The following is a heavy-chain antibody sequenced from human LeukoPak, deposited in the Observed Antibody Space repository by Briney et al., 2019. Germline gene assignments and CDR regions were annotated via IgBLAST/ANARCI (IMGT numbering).Heavy chain of an antibody. CDR2: IYYSGST. CDR1: GGSISSSSYY. CDR3: ARLGGGDYVFDY. V-gene: IGHV4-39*01. Sequence: PSETLSLTCTVSGGSISSSSYYWGWIRQPPGKGLEWIGNIYYSGSTYYNPSLKSRVTISVDTSKNQFSLKLSSVTAADTAVYYCARLGGGDYVFDYWGQGTLVTVSS. D-gene: IGHD4-17*01. J-gene: IGHJ4*02.